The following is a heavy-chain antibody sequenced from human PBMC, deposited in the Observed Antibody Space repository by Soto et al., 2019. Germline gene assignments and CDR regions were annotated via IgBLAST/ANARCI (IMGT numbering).Heavy chain of an antibody. CDR1: GFTVSSNY. D-gene: IGHD6-13*01. CDR3: ATGYSSIPDAFDI. CDR2: IYSGGST. Sequence: GGSLRLSCAASGFTVSSNYMSWVRQAPGKGLEWVSVIYSGGSTYYADSVKGRFTISRHNSKNTLYLQMNSLRAEDTAVYYCATGYSSIPDAFDIWGQGTMVTVSS. V-gene: IGHV3-53*04. J-gene: IGHJ3*02.